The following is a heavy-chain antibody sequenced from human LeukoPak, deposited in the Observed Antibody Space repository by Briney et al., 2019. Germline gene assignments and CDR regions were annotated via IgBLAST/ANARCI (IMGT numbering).Heavy chain of an antibody. CDR2: IYYSGST. CDR1: GGSFSGYS. D-gene: IGHD4-23*01. CDR3: ARNTVALNAFDI. V-gene: IGHV4-30-4*07. Sequence: SETLSLTCAVYGGSFSGYSWSWIRQPPGKGLEWIGYIYYSGSTYYNPSLKSRVTISVDTSKNQFSLKLSSVTAADTAVYYCARNTVALNAFDIWGQGTMVTVSS. J-gene: IGHJ3*02.